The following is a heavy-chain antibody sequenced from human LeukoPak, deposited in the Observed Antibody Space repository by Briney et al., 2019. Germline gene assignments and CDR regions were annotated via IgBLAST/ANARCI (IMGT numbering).Heavy chain of an antibody. J-gene: IGHJ4*02. V-gene: IGHV3-23*01. CDR2: ISGSGGST. D-gene: IGHD3-10*01. Sequence: PGGSLRLSCAASGFTFTICAMNWVRQAPGKGLEWVSGISGSGGSTYYADSVKGRFTISRDSSKNTVYLQMNSLRAEDTAVYYCAKADGSYKTLIDYWGQGTLVTVPS. CDR1: GFTFTICA. CDR3: AKADGSYKTLIDY.